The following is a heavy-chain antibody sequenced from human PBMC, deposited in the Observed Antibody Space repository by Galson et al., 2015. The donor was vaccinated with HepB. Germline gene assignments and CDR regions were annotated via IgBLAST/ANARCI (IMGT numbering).Heavy chain of an antibody. Sequence: SLRLSCAASGFTFNTYGIHWVRQAPGKGLEWVAVISHDGSNKYYADSVKGRFTSSRDNSKHTLYLQMNSLRADDTAVYYCAKADLGSGWNFEYWGQGTLVTVSS. CDR2: ISHDGSNK. J-gene: IGHJ4*02. CDR3: AKADLGSGWNFEY. D-gene: IGHD6-19*01. V-gene: IGHV3-30*18. CDR1: GFTFNTYG.